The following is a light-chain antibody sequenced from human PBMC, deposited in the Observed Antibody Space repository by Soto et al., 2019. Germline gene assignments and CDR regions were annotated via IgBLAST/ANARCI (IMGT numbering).Light chain of an antibody. Sequence: DIQMTQSPSTLSASLVDTVSITCRASQSISSWLAWYQQKPGKAPKLLIYKASSLESGVPSRFSGSGSATEFTLTISSLQPDDFATYYCQQYNSWWSFGQGTTVDIK. V-gene: IGKV1-5*03. J-gene: IGKJ1*01. CDR1: QSISSW. CDR2: KAS. CDR3: QQYNSWWS.